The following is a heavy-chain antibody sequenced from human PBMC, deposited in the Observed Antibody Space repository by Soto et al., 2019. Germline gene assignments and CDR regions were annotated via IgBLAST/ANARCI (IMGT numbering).Heavy chain of an antibody. CDR2: ISGSGGST. J-gene: IGHJ4*02. CDR1: GFTFSSYA. D-gene: IGHD6-19*01. Sequence: EVQLLESGGGLVQPGGSLRLSCAASGFTFSSYAMSWVRQAPGKGLEWVSAISGSGGSTYYADSVKGRFTISRDNAKNRLDQEMTSLRAEDTAVHYCAKDHWAEGAGTSPPLYWGQGTLVTVSS. CDR3: AKDHWAEGAGTSPPLY. V-gene: IGHV3-23*01.